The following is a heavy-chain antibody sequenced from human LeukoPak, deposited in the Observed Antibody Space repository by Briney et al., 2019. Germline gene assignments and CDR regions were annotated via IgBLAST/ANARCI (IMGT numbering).Heavy chain of an antibody. J-gene: IGHJ4*02. CDR2: IDASGGTT. Sequence: PGGSLRLSCAASGFTFRNYGMAWVRQAPGKGLEWVSTIDASGGTTYYTDSVKGRFSISRQNSNNALHLQMSSLRAEDTAVYYCVNYYGSGSYAVYWGQGTLVTVSS. CDR1: GFTFRNYG. D-gene: IGHD3-10*01. CDR3: VNYYGSGSYAVY. V-gene: IGHV3-23*01.